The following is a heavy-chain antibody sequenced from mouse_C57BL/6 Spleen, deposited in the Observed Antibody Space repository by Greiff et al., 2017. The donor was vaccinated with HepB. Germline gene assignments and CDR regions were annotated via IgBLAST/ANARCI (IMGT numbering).Heavy chain of an antibody. Sequence: VKLQESGAELVKPGASVKISCKASGYAFSSYWMNWVKQRPGKGLEWIGQIYPGDGDTNYNGKFKGKATLTADKSSSTAYMQLSSLTSEDSAVYFCARCYTKRGFDYWGQGTTLTVSS. D-gene: IGHD2-12*01. V-gene: IGHV1-80*01. CDR1: GYAFSSYW. CDR3: ARCYTKRGFDY. J-gene: IGHJ2*01. CDR2: IYPGDGDT.